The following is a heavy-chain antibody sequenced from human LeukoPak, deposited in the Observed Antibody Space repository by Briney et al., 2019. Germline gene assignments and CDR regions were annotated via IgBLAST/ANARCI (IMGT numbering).Heavy chain of an antibody. CDR2: ISSSSSYI. Sequence: GGSLRLSCAASGFTFSSYSMNWVRQAPGKGLEWVSSISSSSSYIYYADSVKGRFTISRDNAKNSLYLQMNSLGAEDTAVYYCARVLGYDILTGYLYYFDYWGQGTLVTVSS. D-gene: IGHD3-9*01. CDR1: GFTFSSYS. J-gene: IGHJ4*02. V-gene: IGHV3-21*01. CDR3: ARVLGYDILTGYLYYFDY.